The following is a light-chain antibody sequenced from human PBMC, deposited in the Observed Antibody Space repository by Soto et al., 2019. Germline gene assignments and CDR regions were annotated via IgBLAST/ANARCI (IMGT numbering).Light chain of an antibody. CDR2: GAS. Sequence: DVQMTQSPSSLSASVGDRVTITCRASQGIANYLAWYQQRPGQLPELLIYGASTLQSGVPSRFSGSGSGTNFTLTISSLQPEDVATFYCQTFNSGPSITFGPGTKVDI. V-gene: IGKV1-27*01. J-gene: IGKJ3*01. CDR1: QGIANY. CDR3: QTFNSGPSIT.